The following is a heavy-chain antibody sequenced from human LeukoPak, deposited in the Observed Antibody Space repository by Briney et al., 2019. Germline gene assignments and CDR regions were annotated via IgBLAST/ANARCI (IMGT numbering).Heavy chain of an antibody. CDR3: ARAGDCGGDCYMSRFDP. J-gene: IGHJ5*02. D-gene: IGHD2-21*02. CDR2: IYYSGST. CDR1: GGSISSYY. V-gene: IGHV4-59*01. Sequence: SETLSLTCTVSGGSISSYYWSWIRQPPGKGLECSGYIYYSGSTNYNPSLKSRVTISVDTSKNQFSLKLSSVTAADTAVYYCARAGDCGGDCYMSRFDPWGQGTLVTVSS.